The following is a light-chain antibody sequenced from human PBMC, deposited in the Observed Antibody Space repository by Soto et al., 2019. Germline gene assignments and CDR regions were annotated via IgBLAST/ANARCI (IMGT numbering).Light chain of an antibody. CDR1: QSVSSSY. V-gene: IGKV3-20*01. CDR3: QQYTSPLYT. CDR2: GTS. Sequence: EIVLTQSPGTLSLSPGERATLSCRASQSVSSSYLAWYQQKPGQAPRLLLYGTSTRATGIPARFSGSGSGTDFTLTINSLEPEDFAVYYCQQYTSPLYTFGQGTKLEIK. J-gene: IGKJ2*01.